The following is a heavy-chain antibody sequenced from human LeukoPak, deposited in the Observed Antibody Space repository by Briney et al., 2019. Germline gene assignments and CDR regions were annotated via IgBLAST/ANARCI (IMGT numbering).Heavy chain of an antibody. CDR2: INPNSGGT. Sequence: ASVKVSCKASGYTFTGYYMHWVRQAPGQGLEWMGWINPNSGGTNYAQKFQGRVTMTRDTSISTAYMELSRLRSDDTAVYYCARESDYYDSSGYYYKSNPDAFDIWGQGTMVTVSS. J-gene: IGHJ3*02. CDR1: GYTFTGYY. V-gene: IGHV1-2*02. D-gene: IGHD3-22*01. CDR3: ARESDYYDSSGYYYKSNPDAFDI.